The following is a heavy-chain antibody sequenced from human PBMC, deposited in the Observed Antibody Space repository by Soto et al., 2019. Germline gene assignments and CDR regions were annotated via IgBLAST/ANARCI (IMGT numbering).Heavy chain of an antibody. V-gene: IGHV3-21*01. CDR2: ISGGSADT. CDR3: ARVAY. Sequence: VGSLRLSCAASGFTFSSDAMSWFRQAPGNGLEWVASISGGSADTWYADSVKGRFIISRDNAQNSLFLQMNTLRPEDTAMYYCARVAYWGPGTQVTVSS. CDR1: GFTFSSDA. J-gene: IGHJ4*02.